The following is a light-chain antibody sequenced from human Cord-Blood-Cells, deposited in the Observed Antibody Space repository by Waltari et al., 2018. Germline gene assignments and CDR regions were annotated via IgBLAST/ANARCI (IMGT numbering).Light chain of an antibody. CDR2: AAS. CDR3: QQSYSTPLT. V-gene: IGKV1-39*01. J-gene: IGKJ4*01. Sequence: DIQMTQSPSSLSASVGDRVTITCRASQSISSYLNWYHQKPGKAPKLLIYAASSLQRGXXXXFSGSGSGTDFTLTISSLQPEDFTTYYCQQSYSTPLTFGGGTKVEIK. CDR1: QSISSY.